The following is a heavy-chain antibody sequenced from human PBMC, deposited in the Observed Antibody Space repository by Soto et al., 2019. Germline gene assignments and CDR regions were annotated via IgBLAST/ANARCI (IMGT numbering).Heavy chain of an antibody. D-gene: IGHD3-22*01. CDR1: GFTFSSYE. Sequence: LRLSCAASGFTFSSYEMNWVRQAPGKGLEWVSYISSSGSTMYYADSVKGRFTISRDNAKNSLYLQMNSLRAEDTAVYYCARDSRYYDSSDYFDYWGQGTLVTVSS. CDR2: ISSSGSTM. V-gene: IGHV3-48*03. CDR3: ARDSRYYDSSDYFDY. J-gene: IGHJ4*02.